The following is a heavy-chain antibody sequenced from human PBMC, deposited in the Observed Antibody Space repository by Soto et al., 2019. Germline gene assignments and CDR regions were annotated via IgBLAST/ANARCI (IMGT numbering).Heavy chain of an antibody. CDR1: GGSFSGYY. J-gene: IGHJ6*03. CDR3: ARGRGIPGNSSYYYYYMDV. Sequence: QVQLQQWGAGLLKPSETLSLTCAVYGGSFSGYYWCWIRQPPGKGLGWLGEINHSGSTNYNPSRQSRVPISVDTYKNHLSLKLSPVTAADTAVYYCARGRGIPGNSSYYYYYMDVWGKGTTVTVSS. CDR2: INHSGST. D-gene: IGHD1-20*01. V-gene: IGHV4-34*01.